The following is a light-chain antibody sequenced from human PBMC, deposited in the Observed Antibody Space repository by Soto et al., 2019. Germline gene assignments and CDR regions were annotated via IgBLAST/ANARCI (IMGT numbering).Light chain of an antibody. CDR3: QQYGSPLT. J-gene: IGKJ4*01. Sequence: EIVLTQSPGTLSLSPGERATLSCRASQSIISNYLAWYQQKPGQAPRTLIVGATTRATGLPDRFSGSGSGTDFPLSINPLEPEDSAVYYCQQYGSPLTFGGGTKVEIK. CDR2: GAT. V-gene: IGKV3-20*01. CDR1: QSIISNY.